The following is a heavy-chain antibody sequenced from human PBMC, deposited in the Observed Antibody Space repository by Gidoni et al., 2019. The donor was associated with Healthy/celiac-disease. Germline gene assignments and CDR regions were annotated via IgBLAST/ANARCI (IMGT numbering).Heavy chain of an antibody. CDR2: IYYSGST. D-gene: IGHD6-19*01. V-gene: IGHV4-59*08. CDR3: ARRSGIAVFGIPRRYYFDY. Sequence: QVQLQESGPGLVKPSETLSLTCTVSGGSISSYYWSWIRQPPGKGLEWIGYIYYSGSTNYNPSLKSRVTISVDTSKNQFSLKLSSVTAADTAVYYCARRSGIAVFGIPRRYYFDYWGQGTLVTVSS. CDR1: GGSISSYY. J-gene: IGHJ4*02.